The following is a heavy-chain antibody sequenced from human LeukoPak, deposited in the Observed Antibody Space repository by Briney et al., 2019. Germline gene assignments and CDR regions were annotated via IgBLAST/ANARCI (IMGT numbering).Heavy chain of an antibody. Sequence: GASVTVSCKVSGYTLTDLSMHWVRQAPGKGLEWMGGFNPEDDKTVYPQKFQGRVTMTEDASTDTAYMDLSSLRSEDTAMYYCVTVACTYGVCYPYHFDSWGQGSLVTVSS. CDR1: GYTLTDLS. D-gene: IGHD2-8*01. J-gene: IGHJ4*02. V-gene: IGHV1-24*01. CDR2: FNPEDDKT. CDR3: VTVACTYGVCYPYHFDS.